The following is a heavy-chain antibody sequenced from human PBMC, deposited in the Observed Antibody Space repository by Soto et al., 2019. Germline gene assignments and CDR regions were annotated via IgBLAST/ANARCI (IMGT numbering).Heavy chain of an antibody. V-gene: IGHV4-4*07. D-gene: IGHD3-16*01. Sequence: QMQLQESGPGLVKPSETLSLTCTVSGGSFNSYYWSWIRQSAGKGLEWIGRVYVRGSLGSNPSLRSRVFMSVDTSKNQFSLNLTSVTAADTAVYFCARARRAVMITDWFYDLWGRGTLVTVSS. J-gene: IGHJ2*01. CDR2: VYVRGSL. CDR3: ARARRAVMITDWFYDL. CDR1: GGSFNSYY.